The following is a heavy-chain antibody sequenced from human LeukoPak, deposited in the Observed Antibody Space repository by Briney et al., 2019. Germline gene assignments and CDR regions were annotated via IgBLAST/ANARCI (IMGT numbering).Heavy chain of an antibody. CDR3: ARDVPYYYDSSGSNWFDP. J-gene: IGHJ5*02. Sequence: ASVKVSCKASGYTFTSYGLSWVRQAPGQGLEWMGWISTYNDNTHYAQKFQGRVTMTTDTSTNTAYMELSRLRSDDTAVYYCARDVPYYYDSSGSNWFDPWGQGTLVTVSS. D-gene: IGHD3-22*01. CDR1: GYTFTSYG. V-gene: IGHV1-18*01. CDR2: ISTYNDNT.